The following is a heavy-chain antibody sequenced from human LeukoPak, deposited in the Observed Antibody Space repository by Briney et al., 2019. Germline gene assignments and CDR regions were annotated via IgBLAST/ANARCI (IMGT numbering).Heavy chain of an antibody. CDR3: ARDLMNSIDEHWPLGVDY. Sequence: ASVKVSCKASGYTFTSYYMHWVRQAPGQGLEWMGIINPSGGSTSYAQKFQGRVTMTRDTSTSTVYMELSSLRSEDTAVYYCARDLMNSIDEHWPLGVDYWGQGTLVTVSS. J-gene: IGHJ4*02. CDR2: INPSGGST. CDR1: GYTFTSYY. D-gene: IGHD3-16*01. V-gene: IGHV1-46*03.